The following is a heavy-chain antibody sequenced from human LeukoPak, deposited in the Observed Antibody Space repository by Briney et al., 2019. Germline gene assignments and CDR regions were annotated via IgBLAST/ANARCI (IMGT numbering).Heavy chain of an antibody. CDR1: GGSISSGEYY. CDR2: FSYTGST. CDR3: ARHGSGGRAFDI. J-gene: IGHJ3*02. V-gene: IGHV4-30-4*01. D-gene: IGHD1-26*01. Sequence: SETLSLTCTVSGGSISSGEYYWSWIRQPPGKGLEWIGYFSYTGSTYYSPSVKSRVSISVDTSKNQFSLNLSSVTAADTAVYYCARHGSGGRAFDIWGQGTLVTVSS.